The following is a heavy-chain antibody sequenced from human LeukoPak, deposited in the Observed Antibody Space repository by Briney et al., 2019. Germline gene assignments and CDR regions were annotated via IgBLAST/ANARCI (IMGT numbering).Heavy chain of an antibody. CDR2: IYDSGST. CDR1: GGSISYYY. D-gene: IGHD6-19*01. V-gene: IGHV4-59*12. Sequence: SETLSLTCTVSGGSISYYYWSWIRQPPGEGLEWIGYIYDSGSTNYNPSLKSRVTISVDTSKNQFSLRLSSVTAADTAVYYCARESPPGIAVAGAYNWGQGTLVTVSS. CDR3: ARESPPGIAVAGAYN. J-gene: IGHJ4*02.